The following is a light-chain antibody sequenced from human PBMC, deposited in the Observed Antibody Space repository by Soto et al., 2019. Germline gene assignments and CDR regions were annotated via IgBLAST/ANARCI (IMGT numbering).Light chain of an antibody. V-gene: IGLV2-14*01. CDR3: SSYTSSITALI. J-gene: IGLJ2*01. CDR1: SSDVGGYNY. CDR2: EVS. Sequence: QSALTQPASVSGSPGQSITVSCTGTSSDVGGYNYVSWYQQHPGKAPKLLIYEVSHRPSGVSNRFSGSKSGNTASLTISGLQAEDEADYYCSSYTSSITALIFGGGTKLTVL.